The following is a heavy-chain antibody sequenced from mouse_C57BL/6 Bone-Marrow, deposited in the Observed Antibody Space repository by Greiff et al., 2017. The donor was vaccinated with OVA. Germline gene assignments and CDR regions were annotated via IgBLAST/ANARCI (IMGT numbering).Heavy chain of an antibody. D-gene: IGHD1-1*01. CDR1: GYTFTSYW. Sequence: VQLQQPGAELVKPGASVKMSCKASGYTFTSYWITWVKQRPGQGLEWIGDIYPGSGSTNYNEKFKSKATLTVDTSSSTAYMQLSSLTSEDSAFYYCARRNYGSSGYWYFDVWGTGTTVTVSS. V-gene: IGHV1-55*01. CDR2: IYPGSGST. CDR3: ARRNYGSSGYWYFDV. J-gene: IGHJ1*03.